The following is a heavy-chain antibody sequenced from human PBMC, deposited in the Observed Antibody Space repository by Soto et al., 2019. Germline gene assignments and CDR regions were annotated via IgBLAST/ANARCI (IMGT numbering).Heavy chain of an antibody. Sequence: PGGSLRLSCSASGFTFSSYAMHWVRQAPGKGLEYVSAISSNGGSTYYADSVKGRFTISRDNSKNTLYLQMNSLRAEDTAVYYCARTTLVDIVATRYYYYGMDVWGQGTTVTSP. CDR2: ISSNGGST. D-gene: IGHD5-12*01. CDR1: GFTFSSYA. CDR3: ARTTLVDIVATRYYYYGMDV. V-gene: IGHV3-64*04. J-gene: IGHJ6*02.